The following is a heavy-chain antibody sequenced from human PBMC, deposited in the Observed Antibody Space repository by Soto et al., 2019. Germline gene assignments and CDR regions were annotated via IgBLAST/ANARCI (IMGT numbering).Heavy chain of an antibody. J-gene: IGHJ5*02. V-gene: IGHV1-18*01. D-gene: IGHD3-22*01. CDR1: GYSFTGYG. CDR2: ISPHNGKT. Sequence: ASVKVSCKASGYSFTGYGITWVRQAPGQGLEWMGWISPHNGKTKYPQKLQGRVTMTTDAPTSTAYMELRSLRSDDTAVYYCARLFNYYDSSGYYSPGEPFTNPTTNWFDPWGQGTLVTVSS. CDR3: ARLFNYYDSSGYYSPGEPFTNPTTNWFDP.